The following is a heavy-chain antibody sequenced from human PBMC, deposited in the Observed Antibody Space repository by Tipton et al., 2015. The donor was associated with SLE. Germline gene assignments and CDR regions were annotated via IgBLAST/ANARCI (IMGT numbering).Heavy chain of an antibody. J-gene: IGHJ4*02. CDR1: GFTFSSYA. CDR3: ARDWDGTTGDY. CDR2: ISYDGSNK. D-gene: IGHD1-1*01. V-gene: IGHV3-30-3*01. Sequence: SLRLSCAASGFTFSSYAMHWVRQAPGKGLEWVAVISYDGSNKYYADSVKSRFTISRDNSKNTLYLQMNSLRAEDTAVYYCARDWDGTTGDYWGQGTLVTVSS.